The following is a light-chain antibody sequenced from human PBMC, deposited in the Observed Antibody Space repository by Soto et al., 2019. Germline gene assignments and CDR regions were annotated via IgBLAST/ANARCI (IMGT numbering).Light chain of an antibody. Sequence: QSALTQPPSASGSPGQSVTISCTGTSSDVGGYNYVSWYQQHPGKAPKLMIYEVSKRPSGVPDRFSGSKSGNTASLTVSGLQAEDEADYYCGSYAGSRVVFGGGTKLTVL. CDR2: EVS. V-gene: IGLV2-8*01. CDR1: SSDVGGYNY. CDR3: GSYAGSRVV. J-gene: IGLJ2*01.